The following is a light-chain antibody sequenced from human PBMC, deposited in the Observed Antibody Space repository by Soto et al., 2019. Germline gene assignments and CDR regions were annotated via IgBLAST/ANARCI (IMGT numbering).Light chain of an antibody. V-gene: IGLV2-14*01. Sequence: QSAMTQPASVSGSPGQSITISCTGTSSDVGGYNYVSWYQQHPGKAPKVVIYEVSNRPSGISHRFSGSKSGNTASLTISGLQDEYEADYNCCSDTRSATRLVGGGTKVTVL. CDR2: EVS. CDR3: CSDTRSATRL. J-gene: IGLJ2*01. CDR1: SSDVGGYNY.